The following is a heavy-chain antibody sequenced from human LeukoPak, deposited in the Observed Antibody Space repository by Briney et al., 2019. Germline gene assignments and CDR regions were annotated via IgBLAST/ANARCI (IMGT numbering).Heavy chain of an antibody. J-gene: IGHJ4*02. CDR3: ARGTVGYSYGWGPFDY. D-gene: IGHD5-18*01. V-gene: IGHV1-2*02. CDR1: GYTFTGYY. CDR2: INPNSGGT. Sequence: ASVKVSCKASGYTFTGYYMHWVRQAPGQGLEWMGWINPNSGGTNYAQKFQGRVTMTRDMSTSTVYMELSSLRSEDTAVYYCARGTVGYSYGWGPFDYWGQGTLVTVSS.